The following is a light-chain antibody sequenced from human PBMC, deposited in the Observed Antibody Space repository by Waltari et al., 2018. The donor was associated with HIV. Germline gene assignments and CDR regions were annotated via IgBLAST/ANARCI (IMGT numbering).Light chain of an antibody. CDR3: QQYYNIPRT. CDR2: DAS. J-gene: IGKJ2*01. V-gene: IGKV1-NL1*01. Sequence: IQLTQSPSSLSASVGDRVTITCRASQVISHSLAWYQQHPGKAPKLLVYDASRLESGVPSRISSSGGGTEFTLTITTLQAEDFATYFCQQYYNIPRTFGQGTEVEVK. CDR1: QVISHS.